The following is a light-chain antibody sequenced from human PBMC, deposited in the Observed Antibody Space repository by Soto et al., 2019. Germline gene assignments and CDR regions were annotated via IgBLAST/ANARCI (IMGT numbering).Light chain of an antibody. J-gene: IGLJ1*01. CDR3: KSYDSRLSASV. Sequence: QSALTQRPSLSGAPGQRVTISCTGSNSNIWAGYDVHWYLQLPGTAPKLLVYTNNNRPSGVPDRFSGSKSGTSASLAITGLQAEDEADYYCKSYDSRLSASVFGTGTKVTVL. CDR1: NSNIWAGYD. CDR2: TNN. V-gene: IGLV1-40*01.